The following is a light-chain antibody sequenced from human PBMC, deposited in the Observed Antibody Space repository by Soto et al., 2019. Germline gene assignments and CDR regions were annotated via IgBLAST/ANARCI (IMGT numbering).Light chain of an antibody. J-gene: IGKJ4*01. Sequence: EIVMTQSPATLSVSPGERATLSCRASQSFSSNLAWYQQKPGQAPRLLIYAASTRATGIPARFSGSGSGTEFTLTIRSLQSEDFAVYYCQQYNNWPSLTFGGGTKVEIK. CDR1: QSFSSN. CDR3: QQYNNWPSLT. CDR2: AAS. V-gene: IGKV3-15*01.